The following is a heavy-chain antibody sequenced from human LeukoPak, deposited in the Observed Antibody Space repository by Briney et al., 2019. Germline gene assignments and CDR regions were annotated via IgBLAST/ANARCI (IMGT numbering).Heavy chain of an antibody. CDR3: AKEYCSSTSCSRGFDP. D-gene: IGHD2-2*01. CDR1: GFTFSSYA. Sequence: GGSLRLSCAASGFTFSSYAMSWVRQAPGKGLEWVSAISGSGGSTYYADSVKGRLTISRDNSKNTLYLQMNSLRAEDTAVYYCAKEYCSSTSCSRGFDPWGQGTLVTVSS. J-gene: IGHJ5*02. V-gene: IGHV3-23*01. CDR2: ISGSGGST.